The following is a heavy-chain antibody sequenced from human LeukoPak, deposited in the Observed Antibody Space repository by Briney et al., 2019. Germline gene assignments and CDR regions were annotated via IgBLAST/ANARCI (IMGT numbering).Heavy chain of an antibody. J-gene: IGHJ4*02. CDR3: ARPAYYDSSGYLH. D-gene: IGHD3-22*01. CDR1: GFTFSSYW. V-gene: IGHV3-7*03. CDR2: IKQDGSEK. Sequence: GGSLRLSCAASGFTFSSYWMSWVRQAPGKGLEWVANIKQDGSEKYYVDSVKGRFTISRDNAKNSLYLQMNSLRAEDTAVYYCARPAYYDSSGYLHWGQGTLVSVSS.